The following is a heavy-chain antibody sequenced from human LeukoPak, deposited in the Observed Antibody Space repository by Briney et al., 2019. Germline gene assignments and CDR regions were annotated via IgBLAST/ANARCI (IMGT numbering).Heavy chain of an antibody. V-gene: IGHV4-34*01. D-gene: IGHD3-9*01. CDR2: INHSGST. Sequence: SETLSLTCAVYGGSFSGYYWSWIRQPPGKGLEWIGEINHSGSTNYNPSLKSRVTISVDTSKNQFSLKLSSVTAADTAVYYCARLRYFDWLLPTPGDYYYYMDVWGKGTTVTVSS. CDR1: GGSFSGYY. J-gene: IGHJ6*03. CDR3: ARLRYFDWLLPTPGDYYYYMDV.